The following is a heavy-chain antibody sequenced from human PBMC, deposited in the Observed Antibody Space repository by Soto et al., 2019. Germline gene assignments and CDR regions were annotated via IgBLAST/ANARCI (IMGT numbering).Heavy chain of an antibody. D-gene: IGHD2-2*01. CDR1: GYTFTSYD. CDR2: MNPNSGNT. J-gene: IGHJ4*02. CDR3: ARGNFYCSSTSCYDLDY. V-gene: IGHV1-8*01. Sequence: GASVKVSSKASGYTFTSYDIKWVRQATGQGLEWMGWMNPNSGNTGYAQKFQGRVTMTRSTSISTAYMELSSLRSEDTAVYYCARGNFYCSSTSCYDLDYWGQGTLVTVSS.